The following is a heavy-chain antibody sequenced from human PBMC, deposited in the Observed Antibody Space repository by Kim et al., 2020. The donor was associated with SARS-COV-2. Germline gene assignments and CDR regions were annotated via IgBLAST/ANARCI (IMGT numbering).Heavy chain of an antibody. Sequence: ASVKVSCKASGYTFTSYAMHWVRQAPGQRLEWMGWINAGNGNTKYSQKFQGRVTITRDTSASTAYMELSSLRSEDTAVYYCARDGYYYDFWSGYYPGGPFDYWGQGTLVTVSS. J-gene: IGHJ4*02. V-gene: IGHV1-3*01. CDR2: INAGNGNT. CDR1: GYTFTSYA. CDR3: ARDGYYYDFWSGYYPGGPFDY. D-gene: IGHD3-3*01.